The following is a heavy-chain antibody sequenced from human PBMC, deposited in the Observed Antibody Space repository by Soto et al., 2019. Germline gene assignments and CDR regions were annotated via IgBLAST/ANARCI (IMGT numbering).Heavy chain of an antibody. CDR2: ITSKPFGGTT. CDR3: ATEPTYYDGSNYHSHFDC. D-gene: IGHD3-10*01. J-gene: IGHJ4*02. Sequence: PVGSLRLSCAASGITFTNAWINWVRQAPGKGLEWVGRITSKPFGGTTDYAAPVKGRFTISRNDSENTVFLQMNALKTEDTALYYCATEPTYYDGSNYHSHFDCWGQGTLVTVS. V-gene: IGHV3-15*01. CDR1: GITFTNAW.